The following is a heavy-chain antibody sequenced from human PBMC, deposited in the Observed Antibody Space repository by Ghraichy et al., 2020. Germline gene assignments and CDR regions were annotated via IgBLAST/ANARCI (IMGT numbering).Heavy chain of an antibody. CDR1: GGSISSSSYY. D-gene: IGHD6-13*01. V-gene: IGHV4-39*07. CDR3: ASTRWYSGSDY. CDR2: IYYSGST. Sequence: ESLNISCTVSGGSISSSSYYWGWIRQPPGKGLEWIGSIYYSGSTYYNPSLKSRVTISVDTSKNQFSLKLSSVTAADTAVYYCASTRWYSGSDYWGQGTLVTVSS. J-gene: IGHJ4*02.